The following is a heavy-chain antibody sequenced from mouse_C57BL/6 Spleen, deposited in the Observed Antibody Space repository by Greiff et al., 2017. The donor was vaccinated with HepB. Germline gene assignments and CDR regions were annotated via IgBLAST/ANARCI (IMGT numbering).Heavy chain of an antibody. CDR1: GFTFSSYA. D-gene: IGHD1-1*01. CDR3: TRDHYGSSYAMDY. CDR2: ISSGGDYI. J-gene: IGHJ4*01. V-gene: IGHV5-9-1*02. Sequence: EVQRVESGEGLVKPGGSLKLSCAASGFTFSSYAMSWVRQTPEKRLEWVAYISSGGDYIYYADTVKGRFTISRDNARNTLYLQMSSLKSEDTAMYYCTRDHYGSSYAMDYWGQGTSVTVSS.